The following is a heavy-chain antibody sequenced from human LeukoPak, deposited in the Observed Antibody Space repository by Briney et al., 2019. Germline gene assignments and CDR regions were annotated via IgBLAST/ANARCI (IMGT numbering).Heavy chain of an antibody. CDR1: DGSISSSSYY. CDR3: ARAYCGGDCYLGY. Sequence: SETLSLTCTVSDGSISSSSYYWGWIRQTPGKGLEWIGSIYYSGSTYYNPSLKSRVTISVDTSKNQFSLKLSSVTAADTAVYYCARAYCGGDCYLGYWGQGTLVTVSS. CDR2: IYYSGST. V-gene: IGHV4-39*07. D-gene: IGHD2-21*02. J-gene: IGHJ4*02.